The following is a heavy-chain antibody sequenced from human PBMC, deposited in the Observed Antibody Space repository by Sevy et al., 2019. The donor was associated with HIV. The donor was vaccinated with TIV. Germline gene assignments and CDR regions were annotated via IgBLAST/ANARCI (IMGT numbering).Heavy chain of an antibody. CDR1: GGSISSYY. J-gene: IGHJ4*02. V-gene: IGHV4-59*01. Sequence: SETLSLTCTVSGGSISSYYWSWIRQPPGKGLEWIGYIYYSGSTNYNPSLKSRVTISVDTSKNQFSLKLSSVTAADTAMYYCARVGSPQLVFDYWGQGTPVTVSS. D-gene: IGHD6-13*01. CDR3: ARVGSPQLVFDY. CDR2: IYYSGST.